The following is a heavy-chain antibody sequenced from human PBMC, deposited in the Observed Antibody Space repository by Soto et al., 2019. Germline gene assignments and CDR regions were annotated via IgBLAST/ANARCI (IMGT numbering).Heavy chain of an antibody. Sequence: QVQLVQSGAEVKKPGASVKVSCKASGYTFTSYYVHWVRQAPGQELEWLGVINPSGGSTSCAQNFQGRLTMTRDTPTSTVYMDLSSLSSEDTAMYYCARAAAAGSGRRMDVWGQGTTVTVSS. CDR2: INPSGGST. V-gene: IGHV1-46*01. CDR3: ARAAAAGSGRRMDV. D-gene: IGHD6-13*01. CDR1: GYTFTSYY. J-gene: IGHJ6*02.